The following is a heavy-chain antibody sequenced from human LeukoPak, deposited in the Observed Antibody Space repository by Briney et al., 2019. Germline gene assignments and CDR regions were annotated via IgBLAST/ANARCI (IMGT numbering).Heavy chain of an antibody. CDR2: IKHDGSDK. CDR1: GFTLGANG. J-gene: IGHJ4*02. V-gene: IGHV3-7*01. Sequence: GGSRRLSLAAPGFTLGANGWNGVGQAPGRGRGGGAYIKHDGSDKKYVDSVKGRFTISRDNAENSLFLQMDNLRAEDAAVYYCVRGGRPMDQLLDYWGQGTLVTVSS. D-gene: IGHD1-1*01. CDR3: VRGGRPMDQLLDY.